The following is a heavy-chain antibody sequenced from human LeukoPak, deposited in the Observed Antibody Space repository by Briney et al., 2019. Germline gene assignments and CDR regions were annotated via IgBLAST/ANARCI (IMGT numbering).Heavy chain of an antibody. CDR1: GYTFTGYY. V-gene: IGHV1-2*02. D-gene: IGHD5-12*01. Sequence: ASVKVSCKASGYTFTGYYIHWVRQAPGQGLEWMGWINPNSGAPNYAQNFQGRVTMTRDTSISTVYMKLSRLRSDDTAVYYCAQVATDYWGQGTLVTVSS. CDR3: AQVATDY. J-gene: IGHJ4*02. CDR2: INPNSGAP.